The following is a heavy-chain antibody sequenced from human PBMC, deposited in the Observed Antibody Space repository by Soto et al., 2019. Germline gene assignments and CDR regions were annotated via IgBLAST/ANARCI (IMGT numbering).Heavy chain of an antibody. CDR2: IYYSGST. D-gene: IGHD5-18*01. V-gene: IGHV4-59*01. CDR3: ARDGYDTAMLSYYYYGMDV. J-gene: IGHJ6*02. Sequence: PSETLSLTCTVSGGSISSYYWSWIRQPPGKGLEWIGYIYYSGSTNYNPSLKSRVTISVDTSKNQFSLKLSSVTAADTAVYYCARDGYDTAMLSYYYYGMDVWGQGTTVTVSS. CDR1: GGSISSYY.